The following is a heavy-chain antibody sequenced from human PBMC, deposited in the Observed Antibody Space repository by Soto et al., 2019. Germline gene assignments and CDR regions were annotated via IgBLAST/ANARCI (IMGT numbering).Heavy chain of an antibody. CDR2: IYTSGTT. V-gene: IGHV4-4*07. CDR1: GYSISSGYY. CDR3: EGWSSYYGVDV. J-gene: IGHJ6*02. Sequence: SETLSLTCAVSGYSISSGYYWSWIRQPAGKGLEWIGRIYTSGTTNYNPSLKSRVTMSVDTSKNQISLKLSSVTAADTAVYYCEGWSSYYGVDVWGQGTTVTAP. D-gene: IGHD3-3*01.